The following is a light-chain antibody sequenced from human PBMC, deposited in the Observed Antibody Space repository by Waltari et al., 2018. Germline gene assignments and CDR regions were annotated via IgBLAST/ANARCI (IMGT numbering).Light chain of an antibody. CDR3: MQARQTPWT. V-gene: IGKV2-28*01. CDR1: HSLLHSSGKPY. CDR2: MIT. J-gene: IGKJ1*01. Sequence: DIVMTQSPLFLPVTPGEPASISCRSSHSLLHSSGKPYLDWYLQKPWQSPQLLIYMITNRASVVPDRFSGSVSGTDFTLKISRVEAEDVGIYYCMQARQTPWTFGQGTRVEIK.